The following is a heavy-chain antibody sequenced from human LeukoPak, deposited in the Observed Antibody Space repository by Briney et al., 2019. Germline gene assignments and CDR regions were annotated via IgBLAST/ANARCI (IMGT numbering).Heavy chain of an antibody. V-gene: IGHV1-69*06. D-gene: IGHD2-15*01. J-gene: IGHJ6*03. CDR3: ATLCCGSYYMDV. CDR2: IIPISGTT. CDR1: GGTLNSYV. Sequence: GASVKVSCKASGGTLNSYVISWARQAPGQGLEWMGGIIPISGTTNYAQKFQGRVTITADKSTSTAYTELSSLRSEDTAVYYCATLCCGSYYMDVWGKGTTVTVSS.